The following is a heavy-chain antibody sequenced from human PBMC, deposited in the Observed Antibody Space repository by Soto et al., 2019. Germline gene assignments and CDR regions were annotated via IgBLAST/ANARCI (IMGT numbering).Heavy chain of an antibody. CDR3: ARETGYSRSWYLNYYYYGMDV. CDR2: IWYDGSNK. Sequence: QVQLVESGGGVVQPGRSLRLSCAASGFTFSSYGMHWVRQAPGKGLEWVAVIWYDGSNKYYADSVKGRFTISRDNSKHTLYLQMNSLRAEDTAVYYCARETGYSRSWYLNYYYYGMDVWGQGTTVTVSS. CDR1: GFTFSSYG. D-gene: IGHD6-13*01. J-gene: IGHJ6*02. V-gene: IGHV3-33*01.